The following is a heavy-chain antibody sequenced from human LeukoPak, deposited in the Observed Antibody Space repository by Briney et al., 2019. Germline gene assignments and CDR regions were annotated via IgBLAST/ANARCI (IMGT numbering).Heavy chain of an antibody. CDR3: ERPHQRYSYGPGDY. CDR2: ISSNEIST. J-gene: IGHJ4*02. V-gene: IGHV3-64D*06. CDR1: GFSFSNYA. Sequence: GGSLRLSCSVSGFSFSNYAMLWVRQAPGKGLEYVSAISSNEISTYYADSVKGRFTISRDNSRNTLYLQMSSLRAEDTAVYYCERPHQRYSYGPGDYWGQGTLVTVSS. D-gene: IGHD5-18*01.